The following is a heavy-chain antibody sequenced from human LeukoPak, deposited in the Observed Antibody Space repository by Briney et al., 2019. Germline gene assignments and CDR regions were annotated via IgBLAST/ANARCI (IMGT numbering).Heavy chain of an antibody. D-gene: IGHD3-10*01. Sequence: PGGSLRLSCAASGFTFSSSAMSWVRQAPGKGLEWVSAISGNGGSTYYADSVKGRFTISRDNSKNTLYLQMNSLRAEDTAVYYCAKDQSYYYGSGSLNWFDPWGQGTLVTVSS. J-gene: IGHJ5*02. V-gene: IGHV3-23*01. CDR3: AKDQSYYYGSGSLNWFDP. CDR2: ISGNGGST. CDR1: GFTFSSSA.